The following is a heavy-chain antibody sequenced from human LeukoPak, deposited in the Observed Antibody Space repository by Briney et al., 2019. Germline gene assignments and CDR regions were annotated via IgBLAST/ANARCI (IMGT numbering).Heavy chain of an antibody. D-gene: IGHD3-3*01. CDR3: ARGAYYDFWSGYSPYYYYGMDV. J-gene: IGHJ6*02. CDR1: GFTFSSYA. CDR2: ISYDGSNK. V-gene: IGHV3-30-3*01. Sequence: GRSLRLSCAASGFTFSSYAMHWVRQAPGKGLEWVAVISYDGSNKYYADSVKGRFTISRDNSKNTLYLQMNSLRPEDTAVYYCARGAYYDFWSGYSPYYYYGMDVWGQGTTVTVSS.